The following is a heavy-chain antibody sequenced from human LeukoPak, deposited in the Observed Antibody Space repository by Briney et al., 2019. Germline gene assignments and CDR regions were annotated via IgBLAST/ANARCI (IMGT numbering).Heavy chain of an antibody. CDR1: GFTFSSYA. V-gene: IGHV3-23*01. J-gene: IGHJ4*02. CDR3: ARDPYSSGWIKGYYFDY. D-gene: IGHD6-19*01. Sequence: GGSLRLSCAASGFTFSSYAMSWVRQAPGKGLEWVSAISGSGGSTYYADSVKGRFTISRDNAKNSLYLQMNSLRAEDTAVYYCARDPYSSGWIKGYYFDYWGQGTLVTVSS. CDR2: ISGSGGST.